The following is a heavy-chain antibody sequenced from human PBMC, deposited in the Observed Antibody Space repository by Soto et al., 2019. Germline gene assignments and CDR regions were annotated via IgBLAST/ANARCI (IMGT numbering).Heavy chain of an antibody. V-gene: IGHV3-23*01. CDR2: IIASDDIT. Sequence: EVQLLESGGGLVQPGGSLRLSCAASGITFSTCTMGWVRQAPGKGLEWVSSIIASDDITYYADSVKGRFTVSRDNSKSTMFLQMNNLRAEDTAVYYCAKDLRGPEAGTWYFDYWGQGTLVTVSS. J-gene: IGHJ4*02. CDR1: GITFSTCT. D-gene: IGHD6-13*01. CDR3: AKDLRGPEAGTWYFDY.